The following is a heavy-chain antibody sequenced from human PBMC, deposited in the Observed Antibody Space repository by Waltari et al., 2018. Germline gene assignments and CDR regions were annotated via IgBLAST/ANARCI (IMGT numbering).Heavy chain of an antibody. D-gene: IGHD3-3*01. CDR3: SREQRFDNAFDI. V-gene: IGHV3-74*01. Sequence: QLVESGGGIVQPGGSLRLSCAASGFTFSNYWMHWVRQTPGKGLGWVSRISMEGGTATYADSVRGRFTISRDNAKSTLYLQLNSLRAEDTAVYYCSREQRFDNAFDIWGQGTMVAVSS. CDR1: GFTFSNYW. J-gene: IGHJ3*02. CDR2: ISMEGGTA.